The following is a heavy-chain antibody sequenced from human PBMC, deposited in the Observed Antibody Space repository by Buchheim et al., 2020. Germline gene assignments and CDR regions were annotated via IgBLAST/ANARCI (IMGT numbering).Heavy chain of an antibody. CDR2: TSGSGGST. D-gene: IGHD6-19*01. J-gene: IGHJ4*02. Sequence: EVQLLESGGGLVQPGGSLRLSCAASGFTFSSYAMSWIRQAPGKGLEWVSATSGSGGSTSYADSVKGRFTFSRDNSKTTLYWQMNSLRAEDTAVYYCAKFSAVAHWGFDYWGQGT. CDR1: GFTFSSYA. V-gene: IGHV3-23*01. CDR3: AKFSAVAHWGFDY.